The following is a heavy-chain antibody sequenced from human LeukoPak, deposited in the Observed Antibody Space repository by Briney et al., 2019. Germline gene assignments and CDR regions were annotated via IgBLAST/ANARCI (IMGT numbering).Heavy chain of an antibody. CDR3: ARDGQVAVVTWGMDV. V-gene: IGHV4-4*07. CDR1: GGSISSYY. Sequence: SETLSLTCTVSGGSISSYYWSWIRQPAGKGLEWIGRIYTSGSTNYNPSLKSRVTMSVDTSKNQFSLKLSSVPAADTAVYYCARDGQVAVVTWGMDVWGQGTTVTVSS. CDR2: IYTSGST. D-gene: IGHD6-19*01. J-gene: IGHJ6*02.